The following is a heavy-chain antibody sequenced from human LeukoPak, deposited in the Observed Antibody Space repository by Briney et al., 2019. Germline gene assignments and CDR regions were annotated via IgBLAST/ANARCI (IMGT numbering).Heavy chain of an antibody. CDR3: AREWYSGYDDPNRLDY. D-gene: IGHD5-12*01. CDR2: ISSSGSTI. V-gene: IGHV3-11*01. J-gene: IGHJ4*02. Sequence: GGSLRLSCAASGFTFSDYYMSWIRQAPGKGLEWVLYISSSGSTIYYADSVKGRFTISRDNAKNSLYLQMNGLRAEDTAVYYCAREWYSGYDDPNRLDYWGQGTLVTVSS. CDR1: GFTFSDYY.